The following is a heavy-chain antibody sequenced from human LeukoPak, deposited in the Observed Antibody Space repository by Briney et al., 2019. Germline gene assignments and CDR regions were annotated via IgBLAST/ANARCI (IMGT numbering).Heavy chain of an antibody. D-gene: IGHD2-15*01. J-gene: IGHJ4*02. Sequence: SETLSLTCTVSGGSISSYYWSWIRQPPGKGLEWIGYIYYSGSTNYNPSLKSRVTISVDTSKNQFSLKLSSVTAADTAVYYCARGRATHITPARFDYWGQGTLVTVSS. CDR3: ARGRATHITPARFDY. CDR2: IYYSGST. CDR1: GGSISSYY. V-gene: IGHV4-59*01.